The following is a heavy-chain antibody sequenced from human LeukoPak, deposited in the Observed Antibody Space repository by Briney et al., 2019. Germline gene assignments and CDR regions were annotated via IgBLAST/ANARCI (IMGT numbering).Heavy chain of an antibody. J-gene: IGHJ4*02. V-gene: IGHV3-30*18. D-gene: IGHD1-26*01. Sequence: GRSLRLSCAASGFTFSSYGMHWVRQAPGKGLEWVAVIWYGGSNKYYADSVKGRFTISRDNSKNTLYLQMNSLRAEDTAVYYCAKDDSSTVVGAILGDWGQGTLVTVSS. CDR3: AKDDSSTVVGAILGD. CDR1: GFTFSSYG. CDR2: IWYGGSNK.